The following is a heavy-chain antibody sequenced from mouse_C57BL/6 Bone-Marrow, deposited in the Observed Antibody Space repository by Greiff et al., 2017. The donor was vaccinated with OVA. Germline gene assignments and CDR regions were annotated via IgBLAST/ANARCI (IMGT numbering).Heavy chain of an antibody. CDR3: ARGRWLRLWYFDY. D-gene: IGHD2-2*01. J-gene: IGHJ2*01. CDR2: INPNNGGT. V-gene: IGHV1-18*01. Sequence: VQLQQSGPELVKPGASVKIPCKASGYTFTDYNMDWVKQSHGKSLEWIGDINPNNGGTIYNQKFKGKATLTVDKASSTAYMELRSLTSEDTAVYYCARGRWLRLWYFDYWGQGTTLTVSS. CDR1: GYTFTDYN.